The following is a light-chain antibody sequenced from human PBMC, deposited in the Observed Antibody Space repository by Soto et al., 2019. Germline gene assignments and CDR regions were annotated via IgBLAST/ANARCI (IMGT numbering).Light chain of an antibody. CDR1: QSLLYSDGDTY. J-gene: IGKJ2*01. V-gene: IGKV2-30*01. CDR2: KVS. Sequence: DVVMTQSPLSLPVTLGQPASISCRSSQSLLYSDGDTYLIWFHQRPGQSPRRLIYKVSDRDSGGXDTXSGSGWGTDFTLKISRVEAEDVGVYYCMQGTHWPYAFGQGTNLEIK. CDR3: MQGTHWPYA.